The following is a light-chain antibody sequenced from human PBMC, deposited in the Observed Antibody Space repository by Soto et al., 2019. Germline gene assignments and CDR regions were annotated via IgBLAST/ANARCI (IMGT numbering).Light chain of an antibody. J-gene: IGLJ1*01. V-gene: IGLV2-11*01. CDR3: CSYAGDPYV. CDR2: DVN. Sequence: QSALTQPLSVSGSPGQSVTISCTGTSSDVGGYNYVSWYQQYPGKAPSLLIYDVNQRPPGVPGRFSGSKSGNTASLTISGLQAEDEADYYCCSYAGDPYVFGTGTKVTVL. CDR1: SSDVGGYNY.